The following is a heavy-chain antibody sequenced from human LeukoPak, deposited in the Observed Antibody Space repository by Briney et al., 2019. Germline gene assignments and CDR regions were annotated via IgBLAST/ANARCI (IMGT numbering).Heavy chain of an antibody. CDR3: ARGSSLGY. CDR2: IYSSGST. V-gene: IGHV4-4*07. Sequence: AETLSLTCSVSGDSIGNNYWNWIRQPAGKGLEWIGRIYSSGSTNYNPSVKSRVTISVDKPKNQFSLNLGSVTAADTAVYYCARGSSLGYWGQGTLVTVSS. D-gene: IGHD3-10*01. J-gene: IGHJ4*02. CDR1: GDSIGNNY.